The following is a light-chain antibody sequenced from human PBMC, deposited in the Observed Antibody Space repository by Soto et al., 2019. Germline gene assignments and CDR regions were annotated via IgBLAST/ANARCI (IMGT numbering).Light chain of an antibody. CDR2: EVS. V-gene: IGLV2-8*01. CDR3: SSYAGSNNKV. CDR1: SSDVGGYNY. J-gene: IGLJ1*01. Sequence: QSALTQPPSASGSPGRSVTISCTGTSSDVGGYNYVSWYQQHPGKAPKLMIYEVSKRPSGVPDRFSGSKSGNTASLTVSGLQAEDEADYYCSSYAGSNNKVFGTGTKLTVL.